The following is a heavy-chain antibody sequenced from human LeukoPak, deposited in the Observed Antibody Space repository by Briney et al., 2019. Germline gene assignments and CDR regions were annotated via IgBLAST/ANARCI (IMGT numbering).Heavy chain of an antibody. D-gene: IGHD2-2*01. CDR1: GGSVSSGSYY. J-gene: IGHJ4*02. CDR2: IYYSGST. CDR3: ARSAPISPRYCSSTSCTDY. Sequence: SETLSLTCTVSGGSVSSGSYYWSWIRQPPGKGLERIGYIYYSGSTNYNPSLKSRVTISVDTSKNQFSLKLSSVTAADTAVYYCARSAPISPRYCSSTSCTDYWGQGTLVTVSS. V-gene: IGHV4-61*01.